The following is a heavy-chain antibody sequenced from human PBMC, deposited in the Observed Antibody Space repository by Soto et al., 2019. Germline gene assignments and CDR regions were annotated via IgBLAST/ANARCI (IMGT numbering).Heavy chain of an antibody. CDR2: IIPIFGTA. D-gene: IGHD6-19*01. CDR3: EEGGSSGWYDYFDY. Sequence: QVPLVQSGAEVNKPGSSVKFSCKASGGTFSSYAISWVRQAPGQGLEWMGGIIPIFGTANYAQKFQGRVTITADKSTSTAYMELSSLRSEDTAVYYCEEGGSSGWYDYFDYWGQLTLVTVSS. V-gene: IGHV1-69*06. CDR1: GGTFSSYA. J-gene: IGHJ4*02.